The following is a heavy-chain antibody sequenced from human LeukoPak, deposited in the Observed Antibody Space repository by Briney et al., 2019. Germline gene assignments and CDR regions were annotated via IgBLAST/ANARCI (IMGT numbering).Heavy chain of an antibody. CDR3: ARDAIGAAGTQLPYDYYYMDV. CDR2: INSNSGGT. J-gene: IGHJ6*03. V-gene: IGHV1-2*02. Sequence: ASVTVSCKASGYTFTGYYMHWLRQAPGQGLEWMGWINSNSGGTNYAQKLQGRVTMTRDTSISTAYIDLSRLRSDDTAVYYCARDAIGAAGTQLPYDYYYMDVWGKGTTVTISS. CDR1: GYTFTGYY. D-gene: IGHD6-13*01.